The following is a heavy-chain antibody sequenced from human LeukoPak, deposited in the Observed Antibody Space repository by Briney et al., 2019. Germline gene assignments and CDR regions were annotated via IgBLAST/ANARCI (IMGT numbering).Heavy chain of an antibody. V-gene: IGHV4-59*01. CDR1: GGSISSYY. CDR2: IYYSGST. J-gene: IGHJ4*02. Sequence: SETLSLTCTVSGGSISSYYWSWIRQPPGKGLEWIGYIYYSGSTNYNPSLKSRVTISVGTSKNQFSLKLSSVTAADTAVYYCARERREQLLPPYTRLVTYFDYWGQGTLVTVSS. CDR3: ARERREQLLPPYTRLVTYFDY. D-gene: IGHD1-26*01.